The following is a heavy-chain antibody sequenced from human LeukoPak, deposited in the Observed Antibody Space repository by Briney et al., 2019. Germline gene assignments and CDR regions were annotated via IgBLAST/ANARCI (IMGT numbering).Heavy chain of an antibody. CDR1: GGSISSYY. CDR3: ARLLDDYVWGSYRSGAFDI. Sequence: PSETLSLTCTVSGGSISSYYWSWIRQPPGKGLEWIGYIYYSGSTNYNPSLKSRVTISVDTSKNQFSLKLSSVTAADTAVYYCARLLDDYVWGSYRSGAFDIWGQGTMVTVSS. D-gene: IGHD3-16*02. J-gene: IGHJ3*02. CDR2: IYYSGST. V-gene: IGHV4-59*08.